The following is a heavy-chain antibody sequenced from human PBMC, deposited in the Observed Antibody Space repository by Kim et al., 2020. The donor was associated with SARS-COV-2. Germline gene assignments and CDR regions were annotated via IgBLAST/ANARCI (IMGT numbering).Heavy chain of an antibody. CDR2: SYNSGST. CDR3: ARGGPHHHYYFDF. Sequence: SETLSLTCSVSGGSITTYSCSWIWHPPGKGLEWIGYSYNSGSTNYNPTLTSRVPISVDTSKNQSPLNLTPTTVTATAVSFCARGGPHHHYYFDFWVQGT. CDR1: GGSITTYS. J-gene: IGHJ4*02. V-gene: IGHV4-59*01.